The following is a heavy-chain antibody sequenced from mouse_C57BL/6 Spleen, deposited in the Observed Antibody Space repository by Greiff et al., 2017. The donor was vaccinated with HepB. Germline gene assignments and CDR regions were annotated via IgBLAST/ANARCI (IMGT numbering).Heavy chain of an antibody. Sequence: EVRLVESGGGLVKPGGSLKLSCAASGFTFSDYGMHWVRQAPEKGLEWVAYISSGSSTIYYADKVKGRFTISRDNAKNTLSLQMTSLRSEDTAMYYCARLRGYFDVWGTGTTVTVSS. CDR1: GFTFSDYG. CDR2: ISSGSSTI. V-gene: IGHV5-17*01. D-gene: IGHD2-12*01. J-gene: IGHJ1*03. CDR3: ARLRGYFDV.